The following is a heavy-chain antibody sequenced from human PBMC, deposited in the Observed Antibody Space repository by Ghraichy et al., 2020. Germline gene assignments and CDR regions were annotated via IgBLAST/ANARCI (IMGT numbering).Heavy chain of an antibody. CDR1: GGSISSYY. D-gene: IGHD1-26*01. Sequence: SETLSLTCTVSGGSISSYYWSWIRQPPGKGLEWIGYIYYSGSTNYNPSLKSRVTISVDTSKNQFSLKLSSVTAADTAVYYCARDVIVGAVSGKYYYYYGMDVWGQGTTVTVSS. CDR2: IYYSGST. V-gene: IGHV4-59*01. J-gene: IGHJ6*02. CDR3: ARDVIVGAVSGKYYYYYGMDV.